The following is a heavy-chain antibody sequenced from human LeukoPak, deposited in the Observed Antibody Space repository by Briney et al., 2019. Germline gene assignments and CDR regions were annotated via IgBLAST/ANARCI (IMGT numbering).Heavy chain of an antibody. D-gene: IGHD5-12*01. CDR3: ARVSGYDWESFYDY. CDR1: GYTFTGYY. CDR2: INPNSGGT. Sequence: ASVKVSCKASGYTFTGYYMHWVRQAPGQGLEWMGWINPNSGGTNYAQKFQGRVTMTRGTSISTAYMELSRLRSDDTAVYYCARVSGYDWESFYDYWGQGSLVTVSS. V-gene: IGHV1-2*02. J-gene: IGHJ4*02.